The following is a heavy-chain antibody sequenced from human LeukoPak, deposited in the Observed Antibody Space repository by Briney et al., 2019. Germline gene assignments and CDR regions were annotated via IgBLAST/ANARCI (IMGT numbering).Heavy chain of an antibody. D-gene: IGHD4-17*01. CDR1: DGSISGYY. Sequence: PSETLSLTCTVYDGSISGYYWSWIRQPPGKGLEWIGNIYYTGSTDYNPSLKSRVTISVDTSKNQFSLKLNSVTAADTAVYYCARADRAGDYGYYFDYWGLGTPVAVSS. J-gene: IGHJ4*02. CDR3: ARADRAGDYGYYFDY. CDR2: IYYTGST. V-gene: IGHV4-59*01.